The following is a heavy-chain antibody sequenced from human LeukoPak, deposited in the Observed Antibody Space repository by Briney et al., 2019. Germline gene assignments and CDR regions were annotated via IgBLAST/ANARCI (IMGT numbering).Heavy chain of an antibody. CDR3: ARGSSSSAGNWFDP. V-gene: IGHV4-30-2*01. D-gene: IGHD6-6*01. Sequence: PSEILSLTCTVSGGSISSGGYYWSWIRQPPGKGLEWIGYIYHSGSTYYNPSLKSRVTISVDRSKNQFSLKLSSVIAADTAVYYCARGSSSSAGNWFDPWGQGTLVTVSS. CDR1: GGSISSGGYY. J-gene: IGHJ5*02. CDR2: IYHSGST.